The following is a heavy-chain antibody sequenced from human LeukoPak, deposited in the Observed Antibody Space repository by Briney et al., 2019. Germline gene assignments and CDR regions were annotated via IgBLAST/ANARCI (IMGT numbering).Heavy chain of an antibody. J-gene: IGHJ5*02. CDR3: ARRGSSRRMNWFDP. Sequence: ASVKVSCKASGGTFSSYAISWVRQAPGQGLEWMGGIIPIFGTASYAQKFQGRVTITTDESTSTAYMELSSLRSEDTAVYYCARRGSSRRMNWFDPWGQGTLVTVSS. CDR2: IIPIFGTA. CDR1: GGTFSSYA. V-gene: IGHV1-69*05. D-gene: IGHD6-6*01.